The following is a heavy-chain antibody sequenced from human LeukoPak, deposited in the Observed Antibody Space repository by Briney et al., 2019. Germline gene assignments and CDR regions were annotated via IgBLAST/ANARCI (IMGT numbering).Heavy chain of an antibody. D-gene: IGHD2-21*02. CDR2: IYHSGST. J-gene: IGHJ5*02. Sequence: SETLSLTCTVSGASISSYLWSWIRQPPGKGLEWIAYIYHSGSTNYNPSLKSRVTISIDTSKNQLSLELNSVTAADTAVYYCARHQVTGANWFDPWGQGTLVTVSS. CDR3: ARHQVTGANWFDP. V-gene: IGHV4-59*08. CDR1: GASISSYL.